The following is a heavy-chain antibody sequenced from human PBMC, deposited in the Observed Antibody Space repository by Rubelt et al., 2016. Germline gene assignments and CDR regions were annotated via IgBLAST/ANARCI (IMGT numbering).Heavy chain of an antibody. D-gene: IGHD5-12*01. Sequence: GLEWIGYIYSSGSTNYNASLKSRVTRSIDRSKNQFSLNLRSVTAADTAVYYCARDRTPSGYDSGMDVWGQGTTVTVSS. CDR2: IYSSGST. J-gene: IGHJ6*02. CDR3: ARDRTPSGYDSGMDV. V-gene: IGHV4-59*01.